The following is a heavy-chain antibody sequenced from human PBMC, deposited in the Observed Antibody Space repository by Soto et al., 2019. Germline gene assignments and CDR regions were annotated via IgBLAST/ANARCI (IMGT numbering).Heavy chain of an antibody. V-gene: IGHV1-3*01. J-gene: IGHJ5*02. CDR1: GYTFTSYA. CDR3: ARELLLSSLPLNWFDP. Sequence: ASVKVSCKASGYTFTSYAMHWVRQAPGQRLEWMGWINAGNGNTKYSQKFQGRVTITRDTSASTAYMELSSLRSEDTAVYYCARELLLSSLPLNWFDPWGQRPLVTVCS. D-gene: IGHD2-15*01. CDR2: INAGNGNT.